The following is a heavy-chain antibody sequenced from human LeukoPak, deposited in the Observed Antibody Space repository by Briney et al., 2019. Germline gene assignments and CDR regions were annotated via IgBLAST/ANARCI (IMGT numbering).Heavy chain of an antibody. CDR2: VYYSGST. V-gene: IGHV4-59*08. CDR3: ARRCSGPTCYTDAYDI. Sequence: KSSETLSLTCTVPGGSISSYYWTWIRQPPGKGLEWIGYVYYSGSTDYNPSLKGRVTISVDTSNKQFSLNLSSVTAADTAVYYCARRCSGPTCYTDAYDIWGQGTMVTVSS. J-gene: IGHJ3*02. D-gene: IGHD2-2*02. CDR1: GGSISSYY.